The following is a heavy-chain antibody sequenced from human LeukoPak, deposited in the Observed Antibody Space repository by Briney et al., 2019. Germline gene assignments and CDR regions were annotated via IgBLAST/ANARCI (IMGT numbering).Heavy chain of an antibody. Sequence: GGSLRLSCIASGFTFSEYAMSWVRQAPGKGLEWVSDQSDTGYYRNYADSAKGRFTISRDNSKNTLWLQMNSLRAEDTAVYYCARKWHGGFDLWIQGTMVTVSS. CDR1: GFTFSEYA. J-gene: IGHJ3*01. V-gene: IGHV3-23*01. CDR3: ARKWHGGFDL. CDR2: QSDTGYYR. D-gene: IGHD2-8*01.